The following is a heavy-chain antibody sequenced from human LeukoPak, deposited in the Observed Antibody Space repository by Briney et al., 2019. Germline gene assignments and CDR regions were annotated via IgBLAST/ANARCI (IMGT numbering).Heavy chain of an antibody. CDR2: IYYSGST. D-gene: IGHD3-3*01. J-gene: IGHJ5*02. CDR3: ARHYYDFWSGYLDWFDP. V-gene: IGHV4-39*01. Sequence: PSETLSLTCTVSGGSISSSSYYWGWIRQPPGKGLEWIGSIYYSGSTYYNPSLKSRVTISVDTSKNQFSLKLSSVTAADTAVYYCARHYYDFWSGYLDWFDPWGQGTLVTVSS. CDR1: GGSISSSSYY.